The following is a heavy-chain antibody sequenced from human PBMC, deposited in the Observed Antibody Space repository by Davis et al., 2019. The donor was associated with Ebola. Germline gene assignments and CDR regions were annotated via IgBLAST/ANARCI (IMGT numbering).Heavy chain of an antibody. V-gene: IGHV4-61*01. J-gene: IGHJ4*02. CDR3: ARVAPTVTTWSFDY. CDR2: IYYSWST. D-gene: IGHD4-17*01. Sequence: GSLRLSCTVSGGSVSSGSYYWSWIRQPPVIGLLWIGYIYYSWSTNYNPSLKSRVITSVDTSKNQFSLKLSSVTAADTAVYYCARVAPTVTTWSFDYWGQGTLVTVSS. CDR1: GGSVSSGSYY.